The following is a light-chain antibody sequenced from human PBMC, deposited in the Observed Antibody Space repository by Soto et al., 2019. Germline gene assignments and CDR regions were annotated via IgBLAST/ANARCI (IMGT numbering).Light chain of an antibody. V-gene: IGKV3-15*01. CDR2: GAS. CDR1: QGISRN. Sequence: EIVMTQSPATLSVSPGERATLSCRASQGISRNLAWYQQKPGQAPRLLILGASTRATGIPARFSGSGSGTEFTLTLSSLQSEDFAVYYCKQYNTWPPFTFGQGTRLEIK. CDR3: KQYNTWPPFT. J-gene: IGKJ5*01.